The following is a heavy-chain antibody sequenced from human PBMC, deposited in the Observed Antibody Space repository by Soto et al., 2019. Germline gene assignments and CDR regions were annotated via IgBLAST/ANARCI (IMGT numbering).Heavy chain of an antibody. Sequence: KPGGSLRLSCAASGFTFSSYSMNWVRQAPGKGLEWVSSISSSSSYIYYADSVKGQFAISRDNARNSLYLQMNSLRAEDTAVYYCARDKKYCSGGSCYGNHDYWGQGTLVTVSS. D-gene: IGHD2-15*01. CDR1: GFTFSSYS. CDR3: ARDKKYCSGGSCYGNHDY. V-gene: IGHV3-21*01. J-gene: IGHJ4*02. CDR2: ISSSSSYI.